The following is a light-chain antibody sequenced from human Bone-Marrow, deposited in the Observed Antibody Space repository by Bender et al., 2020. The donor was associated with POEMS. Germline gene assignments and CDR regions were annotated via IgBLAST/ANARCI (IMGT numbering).Light chain of an antibody. CDR2: EVR. CDR3: SSYAGNNIVI. J-gene: IGLJ2*01. CDR1: GGDIGGYKY. V-gene: IGLV2-8*01. Sequence: QSVLTQPPSASGSPGQSVTISCTGTGGDIGGYKYVSWYQHHPGKAPTLIIYEVRRRPSGVPDRFSGSKSGNTASLTVSGLQAEDEADYYCSSYAGNNIVIFGGGTKLTVL.